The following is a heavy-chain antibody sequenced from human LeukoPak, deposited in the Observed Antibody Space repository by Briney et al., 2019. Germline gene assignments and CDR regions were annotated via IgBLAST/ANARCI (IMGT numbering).Heavy chain of an antibody. CDR2: ISGSGGST. CDR1: GFTFSSYA. V-gene: IGHV3-23*01. CDR3: AGPSSWYVCFDY. Sequence: GGSLRLSCAASGFTFSSYAMSWVRQAPGKGLEWVSAISGSGGSTYYADSVKGRFTISRDNSKNTLYLQMNSLRAEDTAVHYCAGPSSWYVCFDYWGQGTLVTVSS. D-gene: IGHD6-13*01. J-gene: IGHJ4*02.